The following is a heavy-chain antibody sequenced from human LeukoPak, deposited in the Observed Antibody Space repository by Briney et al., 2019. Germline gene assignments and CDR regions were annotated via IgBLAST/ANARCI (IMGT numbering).Heavy chain of an antibody. CDR3: ARDMGGRLVIRAPPTTPPDY. J-gene: IGHJ4*02. CDR2: INPNSGGT. V-gene: IGHV1-2*02. D-gene: IGHD3-9*01. CDR1: GYTFTGYY. Sequence: ASVKVSCKASGYTFTGYYMHWVRQAPGQGLEWMGWINPNSGGTNYAQKFQGRVTMTRDTSISTAYMELRSLRSDDTAVYYCARDMGGRLVIRAPPTTPPDYWGQGTLVTVSS.